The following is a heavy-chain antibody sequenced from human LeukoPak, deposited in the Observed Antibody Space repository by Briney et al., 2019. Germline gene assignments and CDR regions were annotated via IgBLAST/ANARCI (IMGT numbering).Heavy chain of an antibody. Sequence: AASVKVSCKASGYTFTSYDINWLRQATGQGLEWMGWMNPNSGNTGYAQKFQGRVTMTRNTSISTAYMELSSLRSEDTDVYYCARWLQFQPFDYWGQGTLVTVSS. J-gene: IGHJ4*02. V-gene: IGHV1-8*01. CDR2: MNPNSGNT. D-gene: IGHD5-24*01. CDR1: GYTFTSYD. CDR3: ARWLQFQPFDY.